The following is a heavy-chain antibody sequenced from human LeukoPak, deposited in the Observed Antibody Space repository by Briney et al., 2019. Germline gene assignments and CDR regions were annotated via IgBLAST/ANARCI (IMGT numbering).Heavy chain of an antibody. J-gene: IGHJ5*02. CDR2: VYYRGST. V-gene: IGHV4-59*08. Sequence: PSETLSLTCTVSGGSISSYYWSWIRQPPGKGLEWIGYVYYRGSTNYNPSLKSRVTISVDTSKNQFSLKVSSVSAADTAVYYCARAYSSSWYWNWFDPWGQGTLVTVSS. CDR3: ARAYSSSWYWNWFDP. CDR1: GGSISSYY. D-gene: IGHD6-13*01.